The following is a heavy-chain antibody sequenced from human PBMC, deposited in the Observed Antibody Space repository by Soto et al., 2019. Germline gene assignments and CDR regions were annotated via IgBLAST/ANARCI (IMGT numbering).Heavy chain of an antibody. Sequence: QVQLVQSGAEVKKPGSSVKVSCMASGGTFNTSIVTWVRQAPGQGLEWMGRIITSLAIANYAQKFQGRVTITADKSTSTAYMARHSLRRDDTAVYYCAIVIKDVGWFDSRPKGIHWCQGTLVTVSS. CDR1: GGTFNTSI. V-gene: IGHV1-69*02. J-gene: IGHJ4*02. CDR2: IITSLAIA. D-gene: IGHD6-19*01. CDR3: AIVIKDVGWFDSRPKGIH.